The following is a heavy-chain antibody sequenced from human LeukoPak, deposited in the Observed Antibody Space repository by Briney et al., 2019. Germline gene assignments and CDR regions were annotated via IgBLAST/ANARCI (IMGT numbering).Heavy chain of an antibody. CDR1: GFTFSAYG. CDR2: ISYDGSNK. D-gene: IGHD6-6*01. J-gene: IGHJ4*02. V-gene: IGHV3-30*18. Sequence: PGRSLRLSCAASGFTFSAYGMHWVRQAPGMGLEWVAVISYDGSNKYYADSVKGRFTISRDNAKNSLYLQMNSLRAEDTAVYYCAKNRRDLSSSTDYWGQGTLLTVSS. CDR3: AKNRRDLSSSTDY.